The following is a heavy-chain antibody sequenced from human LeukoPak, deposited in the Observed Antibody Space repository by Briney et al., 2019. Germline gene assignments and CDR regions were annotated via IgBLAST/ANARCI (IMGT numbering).Heavy chain of an antibody. CDR3: TTVPYYYDNSGYYHGVFDY. CDR1: GFTFSNAW. Sequence: PGGSLRLSCAASGFTFSNAWMSWVRQAPGKGLEWVGRIKSKTDGGTTDYAAPVKGRFTISKDDSKNTLYLQMNSLKTEDTAVYYCTTVPYYYDNSGYYHGVFDYWGQGTLVTVSS. D-gene: IGHD3-22*01. CDR2: IKSKTDGGTT. J-gene: IGHJ4*02. V-gene: IGHV3-15*01.